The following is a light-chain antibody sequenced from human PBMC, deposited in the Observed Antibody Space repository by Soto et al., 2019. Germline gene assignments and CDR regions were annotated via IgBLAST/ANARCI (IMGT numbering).Light chain of an antibody. CDR1: TSNIGSNT. CDR3: AAWDDSLNADV. V-gene: IGLV1-44*01. Sequence: QSVLTQPPSASGTPGQRVTISCSGSTSNIGSNTVDWYQHLPGTAPKLLIYSLNQRPSGVPDRFSGSKSGTSASLAISGLQSEDEADYYCAAWDDSLNADVFGTGTKLTVL. CDR2: SLN. J-gene: IGLJ1*01.